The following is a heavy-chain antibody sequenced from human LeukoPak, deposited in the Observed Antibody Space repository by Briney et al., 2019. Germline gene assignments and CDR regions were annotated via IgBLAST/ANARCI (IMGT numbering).Heavy chain of an antibody. CDR3: ARGGRGSAAVVAPRSFDI. CDR1: GFTFSSYA. Sequence: PGGSLRLSCAASGFTFSSYAMHWVRQAPGKGLEWVSVTYTGGNSYYADSVKGRFIISRDISKNTLYLQMNSLRAEDSALYYCARGGRGSAAVVAPRSFDIWGQGTTVTVPS. CDR2: TYTGGNS. D-gene: IGHD3-22*01. J-gene: IGHJ3*02. V-gene: IGHV3-53*01.